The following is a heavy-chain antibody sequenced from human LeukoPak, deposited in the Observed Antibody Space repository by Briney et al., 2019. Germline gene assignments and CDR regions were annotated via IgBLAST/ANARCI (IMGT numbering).Heavy chain of an antibody. CDR1: GYSFTSYW. Sequence: XESLKISCKGSGYSFTSYWIGWGRRRPGKGWGGMGIIYPGDSDTRYSPSFQGQVTISADKSISTAYLQWSSLKASDTAMYYCARRPADAYCGGDCYLDYWGQGTLVTVSS. V-gene: IGHV5-51*01. CDR2: IYPGDSDT. D-gene: IGHD2-21*02. CDR3: ARRPADAYCGGDCYLDY. J-gene: IGHJ4*02.